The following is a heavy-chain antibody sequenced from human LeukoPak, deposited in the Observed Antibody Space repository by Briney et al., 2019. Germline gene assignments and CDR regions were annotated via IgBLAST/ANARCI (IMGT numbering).Heavy chain of an antibody. CDR3: ARGPPYGSGSYYWP. V-gene: IGHV1-2*02. CDR1: QYSFTDYS. CDR2: ITPNSGGT. D-gene: IGHD3-10*01. Sequence: SCKPIQYSFTDYSMHWVRHTLGQTLYSIRSITPNSGGTNLAQKFQGRVTMTRDTSISTAYMELSRLRSDDTAVYYCARGPPYGSGSYYWPWRQATLVTVSS. J-gene: IGHJ5*02.